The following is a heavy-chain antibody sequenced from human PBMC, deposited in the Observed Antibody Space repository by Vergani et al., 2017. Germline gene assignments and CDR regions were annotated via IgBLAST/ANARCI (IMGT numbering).Heavy chain of an antibody. CDR2: ISGSGGST. CDR3: AKDDIVVVVAATIGFDY. J-gene: IGHJ4*02. CDR1: GFTFSSYA. Sequence: EVQLLESGGGLVQPGGSLRLSCAASGFTFSSYAMSWVRQAPGKGLEWVSAISGSGGSTYYAASVKGRFTISRDNSKNTLYLQMNSLRAEDTAVYYCAKDDIVVVVAATIGFDYWGQGTLVTVSS. V-gene: IGHV3-23*01. D-gene: IGHD2-15*01.